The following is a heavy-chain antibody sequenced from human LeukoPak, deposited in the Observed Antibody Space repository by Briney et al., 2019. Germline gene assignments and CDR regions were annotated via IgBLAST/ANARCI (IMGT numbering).Heavy chain of an antibody. CDR1: GGSISSYY. V-gene: IGHV4-4*07. J-gene: IGHJ4*02. D-gene: IGHD3-22*01. CDR3: ARGPLGGVVVRY. Sequence: PSETLSLTCTVSGGSISSYYWSWVRQPAGKELEWIGRIYTSGSTNYNPSLKSRVTISVDTSKNQFSLKLSSVPAADTAVYYCARGPLGGVVVRYWGQGTLVTVSS. CDR2: IYTSGST.